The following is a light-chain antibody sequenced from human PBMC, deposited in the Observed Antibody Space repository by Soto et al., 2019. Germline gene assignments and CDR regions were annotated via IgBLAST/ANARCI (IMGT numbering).Light chain of an antibody. Sequence: DIQMTQSPSSLSASVGDRVTITCRASQTISGYLNWYQQKPGKAPELLIYAASYLGNGVPSRFSGSGSGTYFTLTISSLQPEDFATYYCQQSYTITFGQGTRLEIK. CDR1: QTISGY. J-gene: IGKJ5*01. CDR3: QQSYTIT. V-gene: IGKV1-39*01. CDR2: AAS.